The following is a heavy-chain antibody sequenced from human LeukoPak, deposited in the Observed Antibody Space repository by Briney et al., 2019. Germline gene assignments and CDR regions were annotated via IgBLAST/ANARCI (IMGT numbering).Heavy chain of an antibody. CDR2: ISGSGGST. CDR3: AKDQLDIFDY. Sequence: GSLRLSCAASGFTVSSNYMSWVRQAPGKGLEWVSAISGSGGSTYYADSVKGRFTISRDNSKNTLYLQMNSLRAEDTAVYYCAKDQLDIFDYWGQGTLVTVSS. D-gene: IGHD6-13*01. J-gene: IGHJ4*02. V-gene: IGHV3-23*01. CDR1: GFTVSSNY.